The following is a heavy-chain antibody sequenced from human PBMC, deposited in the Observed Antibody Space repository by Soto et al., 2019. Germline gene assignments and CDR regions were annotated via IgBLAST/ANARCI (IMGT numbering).Heavy chain of an antibody. V-gene: IGHV4-31*03. J-gene: IGHJ5*02. CDR3: ARGAHYSSPFRWFDP. CDR1: GCSISSGGYY. CDR2: IYYSGST. D-gene: IGHD6-13*01. Sequence: SETLSLTCTVSGCSISSGGYYWSWIRQHPGKGLEWIGYIYYSGSTYYNPSLKSRVTIPVDTSKNQFSLKLSSVTAADTAVYYCARGAHYSSPFRWFDPWGQGALVTVSS.